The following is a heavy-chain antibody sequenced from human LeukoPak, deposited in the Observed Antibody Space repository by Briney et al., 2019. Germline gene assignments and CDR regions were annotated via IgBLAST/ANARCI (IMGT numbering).Heavy chain of an antibody. CDR2: IRYDGSSK. D-gene: IGHD3-3*01. CDR3: ARDKRFHQGFDY. V-gene: IGHV3-30*02. J-gene: IGHJ4*02. Sequence: PGGSLRLSCAASGFTFSSYDMHWVRRAPGKGLEWVAFIRYDGSSKYYADSVKGRFTISRDNSKNTLYLQMNSLRAEDTAVYYCARDKRFHQGFDYWGQGTLVTVSS. CDR1: GFTFSSYD.